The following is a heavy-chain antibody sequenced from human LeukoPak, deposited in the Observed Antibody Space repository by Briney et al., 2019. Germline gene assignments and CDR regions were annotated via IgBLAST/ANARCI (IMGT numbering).Heavy chain of an antibody. CDR2: ISSSSSYI. CDR3: ARGVGATVPNYFDY. D-gene: IGHD1-26*01. J-gene: IGHJ4*02. CDR1: GFTFSSYS. Sequence: GGSLRLSCAASGFTFSSYSMNWVRQAPGKGLEWVSSISSSSSYIYYADSVKGRFTISRDNAKNSLYLQMNSLRAEDTAVYYCARGVGATVPNYFDYWGQGTLVAVSS. V-gene: IGHV3-21*01.